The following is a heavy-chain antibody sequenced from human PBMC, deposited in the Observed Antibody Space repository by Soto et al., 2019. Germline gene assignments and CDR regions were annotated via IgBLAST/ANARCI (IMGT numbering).Heavy chain of an antibody. CDR1: GFTFSSYA. CDR2: ISGSGGST. D-gene: IGHD3-22*01. J-gene: IGHJ4*02. Sequence: EVQLLESGGGLVQPGGSLRLSCAASGFTFSSYAMSWVRQAPGKGLEWVSAISGSGGSTYYADSVKGRFTISRDNSKNTLYLHMNSLRAEDTAVYYCAKAGYYYDRSRAYWGQGPLVTVSS. V-gene: IGHV3-23*01. CDR3: AKAGYYYDRSRAY.